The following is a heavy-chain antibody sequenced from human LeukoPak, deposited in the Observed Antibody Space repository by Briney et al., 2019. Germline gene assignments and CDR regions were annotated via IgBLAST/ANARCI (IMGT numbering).Heavy chain of an antibody. Sequence: GGSLRLSCAASGFTFSSYWMSWVRQAPGKGLEWVANIKQDGSEKYYVDSVKGRFTISRDNAKNSLYLQMNSLRAEDTAVYYCARASVSLRYFAWYENGAFDIWGQGTMVTVSS. CDR2: IKQDGSEK. D-gene: IGHD3-9*01. V-gene: IGHV3-7*01. CDR1: GFTFSSYW. CDR3: ARASVSLRYFAWYENGAFDI. J-gene: IGHJ3*02.